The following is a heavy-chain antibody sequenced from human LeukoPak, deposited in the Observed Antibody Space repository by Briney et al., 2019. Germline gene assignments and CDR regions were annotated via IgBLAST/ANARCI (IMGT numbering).Heavy chain of an antibody. CDR2: ISGSGGST. J-gene: IGHJ3*02. CDR3: AKDFIGAYCSGGSCYSGAFDI. D-gene: IGHD2-15*01. CDR1: GFTFSSYA. V-gene: IGHV3-23*01. Sequence: GGSLRLSCAASGFTFSSYAMSWVRQAPGKGLDWVSAISGSGGSTYYADSVKGRFTISRDNSKNTLYLQMNSLRAEDTAVYYCAKDFIGAYCSGGSCYSGAFDIWGQGTMVTVSS.